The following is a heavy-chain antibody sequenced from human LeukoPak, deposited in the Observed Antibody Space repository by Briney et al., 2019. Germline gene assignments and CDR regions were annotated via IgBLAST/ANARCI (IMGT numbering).Heavy chain of an antibody. CDR1: GGSISSSSYY. Sequence: PSETPSLTCTVSGGSISSSSYYWGWIRQPPGKGLEWIGSIYYSGSTYYNPSLKSRVTISVDTSKNQFSLKLSSVTAADTAVYYCARSYYYDSSGYYYGYWGQGTLVTVSS. D-gene: IGHD3-22*01. J-gene: IGHJ4*02. CDR2: IYYSGST. V-gene: IGHV4-39*01. CDR3: ARSYYYDSSGYYYGY.